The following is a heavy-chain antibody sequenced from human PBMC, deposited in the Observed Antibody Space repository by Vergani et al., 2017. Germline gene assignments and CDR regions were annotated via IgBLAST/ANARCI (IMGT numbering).Heavy chain of an antibody. D-gene: IGHD2-2*01. CDR3: TIGSRVVVVPVAYYYYGMDV. CDR2: IRSKAYGETT. CDR1: GFTFGDYA. J-gene: IGHJ6*02. Sequence: EVQLVESGGGLVQPGRSLRLSCTASGFTFGDYAMSWVRQAPGKGLEWVGFIRSKAYGETTEHAESMKGRFTTARDDTKSVTYLQMNSLKTEETAVYYYTIGSRVVVVPVAYYYYGMDVWGQGTTVTVSS. V-gene: IGHV3-49*04.